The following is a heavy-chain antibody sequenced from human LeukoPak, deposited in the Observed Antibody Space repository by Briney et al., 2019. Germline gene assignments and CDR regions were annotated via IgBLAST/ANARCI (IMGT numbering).Heavy chain of an antibody. CDR2: IHGSGSSI. D-gene: IGHD2-21*01. CDR1: GFTFSNYE. V-gene: IGHV3-48*03. Sequence: GGPLRLSCAASGFTFSNYEMNWVRQAPGKGLEGVSYIHGSGSSIYYADSVKGRFTISRDNAKNSLYLQMNSQRAEDTAIYYCARERPVGFATYFDYWGQGTLVTVSS. CDR3: ARERPVGFATYFDY. J-gene: IGHJ4*02.